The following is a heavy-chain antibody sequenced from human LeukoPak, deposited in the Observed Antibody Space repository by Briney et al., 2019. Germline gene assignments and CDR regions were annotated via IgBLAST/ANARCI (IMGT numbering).Heavy chain of an antibody. Sequence: GGSLRLSCAASGFTVSSNYMNWIRQAPGKGLEWVSYTSTRSRYTDYADSVKGRFTLSRDDAKNSLYLHMNSLRADDTAIYYCARDSNTGFFDYWGQGTLVTVSS. D-gene: IGHD5-18*01. V-gene: IGHV3-11*05. CDR1: GFTVSSNY. J-gene: IGHJ4*02. CDR3: ARDSNTGFFDY. CDR2: TSTRSRYT.